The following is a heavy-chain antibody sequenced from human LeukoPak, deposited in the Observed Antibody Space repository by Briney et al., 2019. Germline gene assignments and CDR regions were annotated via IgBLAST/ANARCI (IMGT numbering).Heavy chain of an antibody. D-gene: IGHD1-26*01. V-gene: IGHV4-59*01. Sequence: SETLSLTCTVSGGSIISDYRSWFRQPPGKGLEWIGYIYYSGSTNYNPSLKSRVTILVDTSKNQFSLKLSSVTAADTAVYYCARWTYSGSYYFVDVWGKGTTVTVSS. CDR1: GGSIISDY. CDR2: IYYSGST. J-gene: IGHJ6*03. CDR3: ARWTYSGSYYFVDV.